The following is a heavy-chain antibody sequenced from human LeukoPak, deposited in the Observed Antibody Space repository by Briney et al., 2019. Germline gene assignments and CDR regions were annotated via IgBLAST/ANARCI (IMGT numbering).Heavy chain of an antibody. D-gene: IGHD3-10*01. CDR1: GGSISSYY. CDR3: ARERLDEYYYGSGSYFPPYYYYYYYMDV. Sequence: TSETLSLTCTVSGGSISSYYWSWIRQPAGKGLKWIGRIYTSVSTNYNPSLKSRVTMSVDTSKNQFSLKLSSVTAADTAVYYCARERLDEYYYGSGSYFPPYYYYYYYMDVWGKGTTVTVSS. J-gene: IGHJ6*03. CDR2: IYTSVST. V-gene: IGHV4-4*07.